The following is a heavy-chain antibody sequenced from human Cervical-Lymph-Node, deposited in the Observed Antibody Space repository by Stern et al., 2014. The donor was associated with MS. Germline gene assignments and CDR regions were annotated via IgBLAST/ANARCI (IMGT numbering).Heavy chain of an antibody. D-gene: IGHD2-15*01. CDR1: GFSFSNTW. CDR2: IKSKTDGGTT. Sequence: VQLVQSGGGLVKPGGSLRLSCAASGFSFSNTWMSWVRQAPGKGLEWVGRIKSKTDGGTTEFAAPVKGRFAISRDDSKETLSLQMDSLKTEDTGVYYCTTAARGEIVVVEVSNSYYYGMDVWGQGTTVTVSS. J-gene: IGHJ6*02. CDR3: TTAARGEIVVVEVSNSYYYGMDV. V-gene: IGHV3-15*01.